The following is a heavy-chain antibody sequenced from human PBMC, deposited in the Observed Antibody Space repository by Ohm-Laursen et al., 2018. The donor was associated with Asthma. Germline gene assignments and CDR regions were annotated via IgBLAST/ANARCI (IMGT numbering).Heavy chain of an antibody. D-gene: IGHD4-17*01. Sequence: SLRLSCSASGFTFSSYAMHWVRQAPGKGLEWVAVISYDGSNKYYADSVKGRFTISRDNSKNTLYLQMNSLRAEDTAVYYCARENTYDYGDYVKDYWGQGTLVTVSS. CDR1: GFTFSSYA. CDR3: ARENTYDYGDYVKDY. V-gene: IGHV3-30-3*01. CDR2: ISYDGSNK. J-gene: IGHJ4*02.